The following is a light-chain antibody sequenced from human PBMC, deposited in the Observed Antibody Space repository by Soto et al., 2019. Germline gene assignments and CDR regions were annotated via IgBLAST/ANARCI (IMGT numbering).Light chain of an antibody. CDR2: GSS. V-gene: IGKV3-20*01. J-gene: IGKJ2*01. CDR1: QTVSGNY. Sequence: EIVLTQSPGILSLSPGERATLSCRASQTVSGNYLAWYQQKPGQSPRLLIYGSSDRATGIPDRFSGSGSGTDFTLTFNRVEHEDFAVYYCQQYGSSPPYTFGQGTTLEI. CDR3: QQYGSSPPYT.